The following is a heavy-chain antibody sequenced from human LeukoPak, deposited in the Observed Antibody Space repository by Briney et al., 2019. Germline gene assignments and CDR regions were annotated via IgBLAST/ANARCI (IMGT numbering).Heavy chain of an antibody. D-gene: IGHD1-14*01. CDR3: ARQPRGTAAFDI. Sequence: PSETLSLTCTVSGGSISSYYWSWIRQPPGKGLEWIAYIYYSGSTNYNPSLKSRVTISVDTSKNQFSLKLSSVTAADTAVYYCARQPRGTAAFDIWGQGTMVTVPS. J-gene: IGHJ3*02. CDR1: GGSISSYY. CDR2: IYYSGST. V-gene: IGHV4-59*08.